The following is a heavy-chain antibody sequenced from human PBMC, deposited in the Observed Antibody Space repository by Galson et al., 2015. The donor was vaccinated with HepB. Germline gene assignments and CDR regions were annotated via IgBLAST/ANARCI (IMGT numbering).Heavy chain of an antibody. Sequence: SLRLSCAASGFSFSNYGMNWVRQAPGKGLEWVSSISSSSSYIYFTDSVKGRFTISRDNAKNSLYLQMNSLRAEDTAVYYCARDESLGDGDAFHIWGQGTRVTVSS. V-gene: IGHV3-21*01. D-gene: IGHD5-24*01. J-gene: IGHJ3*02. CDR2: ISSSSSYI. CDR1: GFSFSNYG. CDR3: ARDESLGDGDAFHI.